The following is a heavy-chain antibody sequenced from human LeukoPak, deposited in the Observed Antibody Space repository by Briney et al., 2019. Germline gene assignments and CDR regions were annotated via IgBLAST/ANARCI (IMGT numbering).Heavy chain of an antibody. CDR3: ARDQNTYYYDSSGAFDY. CDR1: LGTFISYA. D-gene: IGHD3-22*01. Sequence: ASVNVSCKSSLGTFISYAISWVRQAPGQGREWVGRIIPILGIANYAQKFQGRVTITADKSTSTAYMELSSLRSEDTAVYYCARDQNTYYYDSSGAFDYWGQGTLVTVSS. J-gene: IGHJ4*02. V-gene: IGHV1-69*04. CDR2: IIPILGIA.